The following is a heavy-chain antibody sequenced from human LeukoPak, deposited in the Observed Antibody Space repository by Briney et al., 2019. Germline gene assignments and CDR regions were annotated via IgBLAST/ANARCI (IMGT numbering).Heavy chain of an antibody. D-gene: IGHD6-19*01. CDR3: TTAWYSSGWFLDY. V-gene: IGHV3-15*01. J-gene: IGHJ4*02. Sequence: GGSLRLSCAASGFTFSNAWMSWVRQAPGKGLEWVGRIKSKTDGGTTDYAAPVKGRFTISRDDSKNTLYLQMNSLKTEDTAVYYCTTAWYSSGWFLDYWGQGTLVTVSS. CDR2: IKSKTDGGTT. CDR1: GFTFSNAW.